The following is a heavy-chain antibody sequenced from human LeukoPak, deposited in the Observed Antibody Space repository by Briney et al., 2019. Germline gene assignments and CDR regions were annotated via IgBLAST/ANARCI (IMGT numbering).Heavy chain of an antibody. D-gene: IGHD2-8*01. CDR2: IKQDGSER. V-gene: IGHV3-7*01. J-gene: IGHJ4*02. Sequence: GGSLRLSCAASGFTFSTYWMAGVRQAPGKGLEGVANIKQDGSERIYGDSVRGRFTISRDNAKNSLYLQMNSLRVEDTAVYYCSNGIYDRSYWGQGTLVTVSS. CDR1: GFTFSTYW. CDR3: SNGIYDRSY.